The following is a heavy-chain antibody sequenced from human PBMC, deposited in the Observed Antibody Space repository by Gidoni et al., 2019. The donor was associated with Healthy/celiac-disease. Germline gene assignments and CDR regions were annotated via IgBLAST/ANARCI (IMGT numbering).Heavy chain of an antibody. Sequence: EVQLVESGGGLVQPGRSLRLSCAASGFTFAEYAMHWVRQAPGKGLEWVLCISWNSVSIGYADSVKGRFTISRDNAKNSLYLQMNSLRAEDTALYYCAKDIFYGGSYSSGWFDPWGQGTLVTVSS. V-gene: IGHV3-9*01. J-gene: IGHJ5*02. CDR1: GFTFAEYA. CDR3: AKDIFYGGSYSSGWFDP. CDR2: ISWNSVSI. D-gene: IGHD1-26*01.